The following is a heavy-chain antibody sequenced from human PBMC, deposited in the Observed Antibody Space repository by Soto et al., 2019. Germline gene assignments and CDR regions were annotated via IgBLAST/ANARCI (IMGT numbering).Heavy chain of an antibody. J-gene: IGHJ4*02. D-gene: IGHD3-16*01. CDR1: GDSVISDHYY. CDR3: ARQGGNKFDY. CDR2: VHYSGNT. Sequence: QLQLQESGPGLVKPSETLSLSCTVSGDSVISDHYYWAWVRQPPGKGLEWIGNVHYSGNTYQNPSLKSRVTIFVDTSSNQVSLKLTSVTAADTSVYYCARQGGNKFDYWGQGTPVTVSS. V-gene: IGHV4-39*01.